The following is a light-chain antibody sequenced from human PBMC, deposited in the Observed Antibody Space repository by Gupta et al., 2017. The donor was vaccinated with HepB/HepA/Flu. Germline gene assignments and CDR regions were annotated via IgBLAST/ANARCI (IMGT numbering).Light chain of an antibody. V-gene: IGLV3-9*01. CDR2: RDS. Sequence: SSYLTQPLSVSVALGQTARITCGANNIRSKSVHWYQKRPGQAPRLLIFRDSNLPSGIPERFSGSNSGNTATLTISTAQVGDEAEYYCQVWDDNTGVFGGGTKLTVL. CDR3: QVWDDNTGV. CDR1: NIRSKS. J-gene: IGLJ3*02.